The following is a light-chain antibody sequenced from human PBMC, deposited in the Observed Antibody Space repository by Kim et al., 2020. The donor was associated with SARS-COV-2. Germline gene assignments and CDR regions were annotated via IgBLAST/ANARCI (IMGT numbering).Light chain of an antibody. Sequence: QRVTISWSGRSSNIGSNYVYWYQQLPGTAPKLLIYRNNQRPSGVPDRFSGSKSGTSASLAISGLRSEDEADYYCAAWDDSLSGPWVFGGGTQLTVL. CDR2: RNN. CDR3: AAWDDSLSGPWV. CDR1: SSNIGSNY. V-gene: IGLV1-47*01. J-gene: IGLJ3*02.